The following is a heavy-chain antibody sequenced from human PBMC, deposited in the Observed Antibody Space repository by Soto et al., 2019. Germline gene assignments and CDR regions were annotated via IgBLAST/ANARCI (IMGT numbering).Heavy chain of an antibody. CDR1: GFTFSSYG. CDR3: ARERVRGRWELIGYFDY. V-gene: IGHV3-33*01. Sequence: QVQLVESGGGVVQPGRSLRLSCAASGFTFSSYGMHWVRQAPGKGLEWVAVIWYDGSNKYYADSVKGRFTISRDNSKNTLYLQMNSLRVEDTAVYYCARERVRGRWELIGYFDYWGQGTLVTVSS. CDR2: IWYDGSNK. J-gene: IGHJ4*02. D-gene: IGHD1-26*01.